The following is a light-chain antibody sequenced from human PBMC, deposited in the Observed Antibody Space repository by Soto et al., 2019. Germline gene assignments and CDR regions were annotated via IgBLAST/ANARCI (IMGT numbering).Light chain of an antibody. J-gene: IGKJ4*01. CDR2: DAS. Sequence: DIPMTQSPSTLSASVGDRVTITCRASQSISSWLAWYQQKPGKAPKLLIYDASSLESGVPSRFSGSGSGTEFTLTISSLQPDDFAVYYCLQRTNGLTFGGGTTVEI. CDR1: QSISSW. V-gene: IGKV1-5*01. CDR3: LQRTNGLT.